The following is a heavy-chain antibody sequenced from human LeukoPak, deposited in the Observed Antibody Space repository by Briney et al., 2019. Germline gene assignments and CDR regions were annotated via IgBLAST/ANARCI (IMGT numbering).Heavy chain of an antibody. CDR2: ITSTSGYI. D-gene: IGHD1-26*01. J-gene: IGHJ4*02. CDR3: ARVGGGSHYFDY. Sequence: GGSLRLSCAASGFAFSTYSMNWVRQAPGKGLEWVSSITSTSGYIYYAESVKGRFSISRDNAKNLLYLQMNSLRAKDTAVYYCARVGGGSHYFDYWGQGTLATVSS. V-gene: IGHV3-21*06. CDR1: GFAFSTYS.